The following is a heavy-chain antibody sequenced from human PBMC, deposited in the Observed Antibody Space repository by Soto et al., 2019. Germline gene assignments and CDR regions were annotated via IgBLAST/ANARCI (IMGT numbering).Heavy chain of an antibody. CDR1: GFTFSSYG. CDR3: ARDPYLSGSYYPIFDY. J-gene: IGHJ4*02. V-gene: IGHV3-33*01. D-gene: IGHD1-26*01. CDR2: IWYDGSNK. Sequence: QVQLVESGGGVVQPGRSLRLSCAASGFTFSSYGMHWVRQAPGKGLEWVAVIWYDGSNKYYADSVKGRFTISRDNSKNTLYLQMNSLRAEDTAVYYCARDPYLSGSYYPIFDYWGQGTLVTVSS.